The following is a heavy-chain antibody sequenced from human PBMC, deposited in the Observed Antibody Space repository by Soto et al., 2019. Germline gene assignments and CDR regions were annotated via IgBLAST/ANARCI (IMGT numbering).Heavy chain of an antibody. CDR1: GGSISSGGYS. J-gene: IGHJ6*02. D-gene: IGHD3-16*01. V-gene: IGHV4-30-2*01. CDR2: IYHSGST. Sequence: QLQLQESGSGLVKPSQTLSLTCAVSGGSISSGGYSWSWIRQPPGKGLEWIGYIYHSGSTYYNPSLKSRVTISVDRSKNQFALKLSSVSAADTAVYYCARGGWVYCYYYGMDVWGQGTTVTVSS. CDR3: ARGGWVYCYYYGMDV.